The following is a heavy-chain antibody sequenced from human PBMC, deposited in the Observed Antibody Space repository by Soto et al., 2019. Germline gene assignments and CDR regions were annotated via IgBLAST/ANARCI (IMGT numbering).Heavy chain of an antibody. D-gene: IGHD2-21*02. CDR2: ISGSGIST. J-gene: IGHJ3*01. Sequence: GGSLRLSCTASGFTFNNFVMSWVRQAPGRGLEWVSAISGSGISTFYADSVKGRFIISRDNSKNTLYLQLNSLKAEDTAVYFCARGDRGAFDLWGQGTMVTVSS. CDR1: GFTFNNFV. CDR3: ARGDRGAFDL. V-gene: IGHV3-23*01.